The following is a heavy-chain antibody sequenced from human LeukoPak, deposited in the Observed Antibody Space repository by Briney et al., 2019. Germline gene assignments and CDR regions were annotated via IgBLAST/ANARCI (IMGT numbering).Heavy chain of an antibody. CDR3: ARGIAAAGTYPFDY. J-gene: IGHJ4*02. V-gene: IGHV1-2*02. Sequence: ASVKVSCKASGYTFTGYYMHWVRQAPGQGLEWMGWINPNSGGTNYAQKFQGRVTMTRDTSISTAYMELSRLRSEDTAVYYCARGIAAAGTYPFDYWGQGTLVTVSS. CDR1: GYTFTGYY. CDR2: INPNSGGT. D-gene: IGHD6-13*01.